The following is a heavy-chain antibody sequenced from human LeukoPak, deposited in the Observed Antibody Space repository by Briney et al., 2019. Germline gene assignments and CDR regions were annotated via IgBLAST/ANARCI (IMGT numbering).Heavy chain of an antibody. CDR3: AKGFPGSYYGRGVDFDY. D-gene: IGHD1-26*01. V-gene: IGHV3-23*01. Sequence: PGGSLRLSCAASGFTFSSYAMSWVRQAPGKGLEWVSAISGSGGSTYYADSVKGRFTISRDNSKSTLYLQMNSLRAEDTAVYYCAKGFPGSYYGRGVDFDYWGQGTLVTVSS. CDR2: ISGSGGST. J-gene: IGHJ4*02. CDR1: GFTFSSYA.